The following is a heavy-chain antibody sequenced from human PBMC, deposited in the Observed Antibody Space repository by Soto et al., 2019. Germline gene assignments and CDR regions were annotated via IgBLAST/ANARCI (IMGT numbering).Heavy chain of an antibody. V-gene: IGHV1-8*01. J-gene: IGHJ6*02. CDR1: GYTFSDFD. CDR3: ARGNPFNYAGFDV. CDR2: MNAKSGDS. D-gene: IGHD3-16*01. Sequence: GASVKVSCKASGYTFSDFDINWLRQASGQGPEWMGWMNAKSGDSFFPQRFQGKFNMTLDTSLSTAYMEVGSLTSDDTAIYYCARGNPFNYAGFDVWGQGTTVTVSS.